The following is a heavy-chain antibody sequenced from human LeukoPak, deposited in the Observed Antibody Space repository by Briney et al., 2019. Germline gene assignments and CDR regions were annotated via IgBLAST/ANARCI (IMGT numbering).Heavy chain of an antibody. Sequence: SETLSLTCTVSGYSISSGYYWGWIRQPPGKGLEWIGSIYHSGSTYYNPSLKSRVTISVDTSKNQFSPKLSSVTAADTAVYYCATLYGSGSTDYWGQGTLVTISS. CDR3: ATLYGSGSTDY. V-gene: IGHV4-38-2*02. CDR2: IYHSGST. J-gene: IGHJ4*02. D-gene: IGHD3-10*01. CDR1: GYSISSGYY.